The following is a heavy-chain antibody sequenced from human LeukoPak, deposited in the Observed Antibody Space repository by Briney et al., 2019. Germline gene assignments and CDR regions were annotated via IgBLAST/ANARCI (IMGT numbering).Heavy chain of an antibody. D-gene: IGHD2-2*01. CDR2: ISYDGSNK. J-gene: IGHJ4*02. Sequence: PGGSLRLSCAASGFTFSSYGMHWVRQAPGKGLEWVAVISYDGSNKYYADSVKGRFTISRDNSKNTLYLQMNSLRAEDTAVYYCANAYHCSSTSCYEGGTSFDYWGQGTLVTASS. CDR1: GFTFSSYG. CDR3: ANAYHCSSTSCYEGGTSFDY. V-gene: IGHV3-30*18.